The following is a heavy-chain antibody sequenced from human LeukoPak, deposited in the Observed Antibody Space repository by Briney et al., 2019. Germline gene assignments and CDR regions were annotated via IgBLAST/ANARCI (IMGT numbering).Heavy chain of an antibody. Sequence: SETLSLTCAVSGGSISSGGYSWSWIRQPPGKGLEWIGYIYHSGSTYYNPSLKSRVTISVDRSKNQFSLNLSSVTAADTAVYYCARGGDSKHLVNWGQGTLVTVSS. D-gene: IGHD3-3*02. CDR3: ARGGDSKHLVN. CDR2: IYHSGST. V-gene: IGHV4-30-2*01. CDR1: GGSISSGGYS. J-gene: IGHJ4*02.